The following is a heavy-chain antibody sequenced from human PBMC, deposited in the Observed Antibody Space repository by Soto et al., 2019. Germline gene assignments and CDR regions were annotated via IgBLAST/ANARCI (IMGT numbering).Heavy chain of an antibody. D-gene: IGHD4-17*01. CDR1: GFTFSSYA. J-gene: IGHJ5*02. Sequence: PGGSLRLSCAASGFTFSSYAMHWVRQAPGKGLEYVSAISSNGGSTYYANSVKGRFTISRDNSKNTLYLQMGSLRAEDMAVYYCARGGYGDYVKDWFDPWGQGTLVTVSS. CDR2: ISSNGGST. V-gene: IGHV3-64*01. CDR3: ARGGYGDYVKDWFDP.